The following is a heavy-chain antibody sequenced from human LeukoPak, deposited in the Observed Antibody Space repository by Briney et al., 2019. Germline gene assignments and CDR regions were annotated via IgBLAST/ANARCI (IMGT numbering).Heavy chain of an antibody. J-gene: IGHJ6*02. V-gene: IGHV1-2*02. CDR1: GYTFTGYY. D-gene: IGHD2-8*01. CDR2: INPNSGGT. CDR3: ARDFTNDYYYGLDV. Sequence: ASVKVSCKASGYTFTGYYMHWVRQAPGQGLELMGWINPNSGGTNYAQKFQGRVTMTRDTSISTAYMELSRLRSDDTAVYYCARDFTNDYYYGLDVWGQGTTVTVSS.